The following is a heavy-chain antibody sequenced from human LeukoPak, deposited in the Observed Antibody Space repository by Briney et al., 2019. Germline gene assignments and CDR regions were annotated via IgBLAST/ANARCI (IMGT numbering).Heavy chain of an antibody. CDR3: ARGGYYYYYYMDV. CDR1: GDSITGYY. J-gene: IGHJ6*03. Sequence: SETLSLTCSVSGDSITGYYWGWIRQPPGKGLEWIGNIYYTGNTYYNSSLKSRVTISVDTSKNQFSLKLSSVTAADTAVYYCARGGYYYYYYMDVWGKGTTVTVSS. CDR2: IYYTGNT. V-gene: IGHV4-39*07.